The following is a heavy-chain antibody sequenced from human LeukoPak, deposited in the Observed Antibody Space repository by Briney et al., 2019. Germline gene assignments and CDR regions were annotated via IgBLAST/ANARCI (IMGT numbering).Heavy chain of an antibody. Sequence: SQTLSLTCTVSGGPISSGSYYWSWIRQPAGKGLEWIGRIYTSGSTNYNPSLKSRVTISVDTSKNQFSLKLSSVTAADTAVYYCARSPPKGLVRGGQFDYWGQGTLVTVSS. V-gene: IGHV4-61*02. D-gene: IGHD6-19*01. CDR2: IYTSGST. J-gene: IGHJ4*02. CDR3: ARSPPKGLVRGGQFDY. CDR1: GGPISSGSYY.